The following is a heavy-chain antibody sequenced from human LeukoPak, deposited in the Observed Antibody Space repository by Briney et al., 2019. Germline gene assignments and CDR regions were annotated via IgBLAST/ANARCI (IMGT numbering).Heavy chain of an antibody. CDR3: AKEITAGYYDSSGAFDY. D-gene: IGHD3-22*01. V-gene: IGHV3-23*01. Sequence: GGFLRLSCAASGFTFSSYAMSWVRQAPGKGLEWVSAISGSGGSTYYADSVKGRFTISRDNSKNTLYLQMNSLRAEDTAVYYCAKEITAGYYDSSGAFDYWGQGTLVTVSS. CDR1: GFTFSSYA. CDR2: ISGSGGST. J-gene: IGHJ4*02.